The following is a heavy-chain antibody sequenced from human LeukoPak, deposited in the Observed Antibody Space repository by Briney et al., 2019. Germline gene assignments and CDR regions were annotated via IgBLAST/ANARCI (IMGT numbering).Heavy chain of an antibody. V-gene: IGHV4-4*07. J-gene: IGHJ5*02. CDR3: AREGAPYNDSSKNWFDP. CDR2: IYTSGST. CDR1: GGSISSYY. D-gene: IGHD3-22*01. Sequence: SETLSLTCTVSGGSISSYYWSWIRQPAGKGLEWIGRIYTSGSTNYNPSLKSRVTMSVDTSKNQFSLKLSSVTAADTAVYYCAREGAPYNDSSKNWFDPWGQGTLVTVSS.